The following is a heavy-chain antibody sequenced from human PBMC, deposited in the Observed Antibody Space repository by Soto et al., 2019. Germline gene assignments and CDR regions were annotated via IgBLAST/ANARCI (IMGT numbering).Heavy chain of an antibody. CDR3: ARELGTYYYGSGNHGDV. D-gene: IGHD3-10*01. V-gene: IGHV3-21*04. J-gene: IGHJ6*04. CDR2: ISSSSNNI. Sequence: PGGSLRLSCAASGFTFSSYAMSWVRQAPGKGLEWVSAISSSSNNIYYADSVKGRFTISRDNAKNSLYLQMNSLRAEDTAVYYCARELGTYYYGSGNHGDVWGKGTTVTVSS. CDR1: GFTFSSYA.